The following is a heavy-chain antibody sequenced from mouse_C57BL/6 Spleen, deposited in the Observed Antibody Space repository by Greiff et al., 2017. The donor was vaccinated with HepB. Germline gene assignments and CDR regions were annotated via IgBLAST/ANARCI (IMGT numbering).Heavy chain of an antibody. J-gene: IGHJ2*01. CDR3: AREGIITTVEDY. V-gene: IGHV1-64*01. CDR2: IHPNSGST. Sequence: QVQLQQPGAELVKPGASVKLSCKASGYTFTSYWMHWVKQRPGQGLEWIGMIHPNSGSTNYNEKFKSKATLTVDKSSSTAYMQLSSLTSEDSAVYCCAREGIITTVEDYWGQGTTLTVSS. D-gene: IGHD1-1*01. CDR1: GYTFTSYW.